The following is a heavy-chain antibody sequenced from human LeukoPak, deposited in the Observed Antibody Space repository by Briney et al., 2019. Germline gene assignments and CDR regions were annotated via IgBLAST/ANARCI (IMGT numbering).Heavy chain of an antibody. CDR2: IKSKTDGGTT. CDR3: TTELLFGELLMDY. J-gene: IGHJ4*02. V-gene: IGHV3-15*01. Sequence: GGSPRLSCAASGFTFSNAWMSWVRQAPGKGLEWVGRIKSKTDGGTTDYAAPVKGRFTISRDDSKNTLYLQMNSLKTEDTAVYYCTTELLFGELLMDYWGQGTLVTGSS. D-gene: IGHD3-10*01. CDR1: GFTFSNAW.